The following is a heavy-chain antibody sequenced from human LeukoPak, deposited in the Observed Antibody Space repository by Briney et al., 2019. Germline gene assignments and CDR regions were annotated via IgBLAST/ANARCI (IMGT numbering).Heavy chain of an antibody. D-gene: IGHD5-18*01. Sequence: ASVKVSCKASGYTFTAYYMHWVRQAPGQGLGWMGWINPNTGDTNCAQNFQGRVTMNRDTSISTAYMELSSLRSDDTAVYYCARSADGYTCGHFDFWGQGTLVTVSS. J-gene: IGHJ4*02. CDR2: INPNTGDT. CDR3: ARSADGYTCGHFDF. V-gene: IGHV1-2*02. CDR1: GYTFTAYY.